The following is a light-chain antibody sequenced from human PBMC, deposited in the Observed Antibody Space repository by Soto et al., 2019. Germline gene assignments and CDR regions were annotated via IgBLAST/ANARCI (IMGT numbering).Light chain of an antibody. Sequence: ILFTRSPGTLSLSPGETATLSCRASQSVSSSYLAWYQQKPGQAPRLLIYGASSRATGIPDRFSGSGSGTDFTLKISRVEAEDVGVYYCMQGTHWPPTFGQGTKVDIK. V-gene: IGKV3D-20*02. J-gene: IGKJ1*01. CDR2: GAS. CDR1: QSVSSSY. CDR3: MQGTHWPPT.